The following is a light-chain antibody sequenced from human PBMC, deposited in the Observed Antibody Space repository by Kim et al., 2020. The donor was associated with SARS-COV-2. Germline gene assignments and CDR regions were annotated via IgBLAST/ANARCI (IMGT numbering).Light chain of an antibody. V-gene: IGKV4-1*01. CDR3: QQYYTTPRT. CDR2: WAS. Sequence: DIVMTQSPDSLAVSLGERATINCKSSQSVLYSSNNKNYLAWYQQKPGQPPKLLIYWASMRESGVPDRFSGSGSGTDFTLTISSLQAEDVAVYYCQQYYTTPRTFGQGTELEI. CDR1: QSVLYSSNNKNY. J-gene: IGKJ2*01.